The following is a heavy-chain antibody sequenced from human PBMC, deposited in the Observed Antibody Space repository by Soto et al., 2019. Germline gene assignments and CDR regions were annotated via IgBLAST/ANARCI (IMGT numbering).Heavy chain of an antibody. D-gene: IGHD4-17*01. CDR1: GGSISSSSYY. CDR2: IYYSGST. CDR3: ARLSSGQTTVTDY. V-gene: IGHV4-39*01. Sequence: QLQLQESGPGLVKPSETLSLTCTVSGGSISSSSYYWGWIRQPPGKGLEWIGSIYYSGSTYYNPSLKSRVTISVDTSKNQFPLKLSSVTAADTAVYYCARLSSGQTTVTDYWGQGTLVTVSS. J-gene: IGHJ4*02.